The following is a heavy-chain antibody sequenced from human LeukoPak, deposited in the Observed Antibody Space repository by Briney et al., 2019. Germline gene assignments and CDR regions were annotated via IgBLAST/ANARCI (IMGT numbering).Heavy chain of an antibody. Sequence: ASVKVSCKASGYTFTSYDINWVRQATGQGLEWMGWMNPNSGNTGYAQKFQGRVTMTRNTSISTAYMELSSLRSEDTAVYYCARGVRITKVQGVIRGYYYYKDLLGKGTTVTVSS. CDR1: GYTFTSYD. CDR2: MNPNSGNT. D-gene: IGHD3-10*01. J-gene: IGHJ6*03. V-gene: IGHV1-8*01. CDR3: ARGVRITKVQGVIRGYYYYKDL.